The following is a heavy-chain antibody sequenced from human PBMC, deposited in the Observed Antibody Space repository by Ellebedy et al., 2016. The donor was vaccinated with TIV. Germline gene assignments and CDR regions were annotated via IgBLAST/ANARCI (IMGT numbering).Heavy chain of an antibody. CDR1: AGTFSSYA. D-gene: IGHD3-22*01. V-gene: IGHV1-69*13. CDR3: AGDRHYYDSSAAFDI. Sequence: AASVKVSCKASAGTFSSYAISWVRQAPGQGLEWMGGIIPIFGTANYAQKFQGRVTITADESTSTAYMELSSLRSEDTAVYYCAGDRHYYDSSAAFDIWGQGTMVTVSS. CDR2: IIPIFGTA. J-gene: IGHJ3*02.